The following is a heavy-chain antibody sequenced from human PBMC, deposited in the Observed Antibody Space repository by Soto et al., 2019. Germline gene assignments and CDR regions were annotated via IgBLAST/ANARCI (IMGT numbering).Heavy chain of an antibody. CDR3: ARESRLFCSGGSCYDY. D-gene: IGHD2-15*01. Sequence: QVQLVQSGAEVKKPGASVKVSCKASGYTFTGYYMHWVRQAPGQGLEWMGWINPNSGGTNYAQKFQGWVTMTRDTSSSTAYMELSRLRSDDTAVYYCARESRLFCSGGSCYDYWGQGTLVTVSS. J-gene: IGHJ4*02. CDR1: GYTFTGYY. CDR2: INPNSGGT. V-gene: IGHV1-2*04.